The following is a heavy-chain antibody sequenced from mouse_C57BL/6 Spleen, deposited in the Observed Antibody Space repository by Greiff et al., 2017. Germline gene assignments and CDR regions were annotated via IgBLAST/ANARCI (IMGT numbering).Heavy chain of an antibody. CDR3: TTEVAWFAY. Sequence: EVQLQQSGAELVRPGASVKLSCTASGFNIHDYYMYWVKQRHEQGLEWIGRFDPEAGDTEYAPKFQGKATMTADTSSNTVYLHRHCLTSDDSAVYSCTTEVAWFAYWGQGTLVTVSA. CDR1: GFNIHDYY. V-gene: IGHV14-1*01. J-gene: IGHJ3*01. CDR2: FDPEAGDT.